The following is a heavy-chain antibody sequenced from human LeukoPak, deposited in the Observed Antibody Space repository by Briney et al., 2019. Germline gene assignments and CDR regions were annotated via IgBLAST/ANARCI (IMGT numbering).Heavy chain of an antibody. J-gene: IGHJ4*02. Sequence: SETLSLTCTVSGDSVSGGNYYCSWIRQSPGKGLEWIGYIHYSGSTVYNPSLKSRVTMSIDTSKNQFSLNLSSVTAADTAVYYCARTGSTGGYWGQGTLVTVSS. CDR3: ARTGSTGGY. CDR1: GDSVSGGNYY. CDR2: IHYSGST. V-gene: IGHV4-61*01. D-gene: IGHD1-1*01.